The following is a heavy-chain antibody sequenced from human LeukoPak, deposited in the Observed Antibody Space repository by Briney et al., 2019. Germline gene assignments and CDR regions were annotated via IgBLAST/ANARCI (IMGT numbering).Heavy chain of an antibody. V-gene: IGHV3-30*04. CDR1: GFTFSSYA. J-gene: IGHJ4*02. CDR3: ARETLGSSWYYFDY. Sequence: PGRSLRLSCAASGFTFSSYALHWVRQAPGKGLEWEAVISHDGSNKYYADSVKGRFTISRDNSENTLYLQLNSLRAEDTSMYYCARETLGSSWYYFDYWGQGTLVTVSS. CDR2: ISHDGSNK. D-gene: IGHD6-13*01.